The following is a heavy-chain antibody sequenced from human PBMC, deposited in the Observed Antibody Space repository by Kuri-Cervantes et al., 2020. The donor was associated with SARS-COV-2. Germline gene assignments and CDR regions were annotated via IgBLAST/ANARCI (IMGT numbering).Heavy chain of an antibody. Sequence: GESLKISCAASGFSFDNYAMNWVRQAPGKGLEWVSVISGTGGNTYYADSVKGRFTLSRDNAKNMLFLQMNSLRAEDTAVYYCARGEYGMDVWGQGTTVTVSS. CDR3: ARGEYGMDV. CDR2: ISGTGGNT. CDR1: GFSFDNYA. V-gene: IGHV3-23*01. J-gene: IGHJ6*02.